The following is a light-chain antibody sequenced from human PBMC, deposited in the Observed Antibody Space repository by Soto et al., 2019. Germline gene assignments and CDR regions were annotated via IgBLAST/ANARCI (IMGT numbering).Light chain of an antibody. Sequence: IQLTQSPSSLSASVGDRVTLTCRASQGISSALAWYQQKPGKAPKLLIYDASSLESGVPSRFSGSGSGTDFTLTISILHPEDFASYYCQQFNSYPFTFGPGTKVDIK. CDR2: DAS. CDR3: QQFNSYPFT. V-gene: IGKV1-13*02. J-gene: IGKJ3*01. CDR1: QGISSA.